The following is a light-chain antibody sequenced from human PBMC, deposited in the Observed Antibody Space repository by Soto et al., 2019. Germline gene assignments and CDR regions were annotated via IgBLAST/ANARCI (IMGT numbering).Light chain of an antibody. J-gene: IGKJ1*01. CDR2: GAS. CDR1: PSVSGSN. Sequence: EIVLTQSPGTLSLYPGKRATLSCRASPSVSGSNLAWYQQKPGQAPRLVIYGASSRATGIPDRFSGSGSGTNFTLTISRLEPEEFAVYYCQQDGSFGQGTKVDIK. V-gene: IGKV3-20*01. CDR3: QQDGS.